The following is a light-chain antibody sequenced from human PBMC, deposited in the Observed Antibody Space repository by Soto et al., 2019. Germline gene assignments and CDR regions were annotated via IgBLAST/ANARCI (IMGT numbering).Light chain of an antibody. CDR3: QQSYSAPVT. Sequence: DIQMTQSPSSLSASIGDRVTITCRASQSISSYLNWFQQKPGEAPKLLIQAASSLQSGVPSRFSGSGCGTDFTLTINSLQPEDFAVYYCQQSYSAPVTFGQGTKL. CDR1: QSISSY. J-gene: IGKJ2*01. CDR2: AAS. V-gene: IGKV1-39*01.